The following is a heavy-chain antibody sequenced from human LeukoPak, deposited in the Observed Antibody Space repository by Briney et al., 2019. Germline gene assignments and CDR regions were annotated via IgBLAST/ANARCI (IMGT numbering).Heavy chain of an antibody. CDR2: ISGSGGST. CDR1: GFTFSSYA. CDR3: ATSSYDILTGSGGAY. D-gene: IGHD3-9*01. V-gene: IGHV3-23*01. J-gene: IGHJ4*02. Sequence: GGSLRLSCAASGFTFSSYAMSWVRQAPGKGLEWVSAISGSGGSTYYADFVKGRFTISRDNSKNTLYLQMNSLRAEDTAVYYCATSSYDILTGSGGAYWGQGTLVTVSS.